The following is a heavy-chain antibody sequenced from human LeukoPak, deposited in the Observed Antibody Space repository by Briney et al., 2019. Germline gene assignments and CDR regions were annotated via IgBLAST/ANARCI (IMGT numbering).Heavy chain of an antibody. CDR2: IYPDDSDT. V-gene: IGHV5-51*01. J-gene: IGHJ5*02. CDR3: GIFSFQESSRGFAP. CDR1: GYSFTSYW. Sequence: GESLKISCKGSGYSFTSYWIGWVRQMPGKGLEWMGIIYPDDSDTRYSPSFQGQVTISADKSISTAYLQWSSLKASDTAIYYCGIFSFQESSRGFAPGGEGTRVTVS. D-gene: IGHD3-9*01.